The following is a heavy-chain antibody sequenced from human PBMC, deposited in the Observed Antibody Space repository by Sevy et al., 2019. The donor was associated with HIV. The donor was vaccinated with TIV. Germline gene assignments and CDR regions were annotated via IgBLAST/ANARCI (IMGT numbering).Heavy chain of an antibody. D-gene: IGHD3-16*02. CDR2: ISGSGGST. CDR1: GFTFSSYA. Sequence: GGSLRLSCAASGFTFSSYAMSWVRQAPGKGLEWVSAISGSGGSTYYADSVKGRFTISRDNSKNTLYLQMNSLRAEDTAVYYCAKLPAYAYVWGSYRYTGGYYYYMDVWGKGTTVTVSS. CDR3: AKLPAYAYVWGSYRYTGGYYYYMDV. V-gene: IGHV3-23*01. J-gene: IGHJ6*03.